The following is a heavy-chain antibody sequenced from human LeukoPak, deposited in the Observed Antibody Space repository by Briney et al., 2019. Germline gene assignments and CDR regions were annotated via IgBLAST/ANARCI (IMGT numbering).Heavy chain of an antibody. D-gene: IGHD2-2*01. CDR2: VYPGDSET. CDR1: GYSFTNYW. V-gene: IGHV5-51*01. Sequence: GESLKISCKGSGYSFTNYWIGWVRQMPGKGLEWMGIVYPGDSETKYSPSFQGQVPISADRSISTAYLQWSSLKASDSAIYYCARGYCGRTSCYDPAGWFDPWGQGTLVTVSS. J-gene: IGHJ5*02. CDR3: ARGYCGRTSCYDPAGWFDP.